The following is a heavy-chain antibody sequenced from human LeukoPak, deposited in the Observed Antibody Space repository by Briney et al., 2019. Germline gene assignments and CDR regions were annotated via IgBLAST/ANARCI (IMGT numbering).Heavy chain of an antibody. V-gene: IGHV5-51*01. CDR2: IYPGDSAT. D-gene: IGHD6-13*01. Sequence: GESLHISCKASGQNLSGYWIGWVRQVPGKGLEWMGIIYPGDSATTYSPSFQGQVTISGDKSITTVYLQWSSLKASDTALYYCVKKGGVTSSTYFNYFDSWGQGTLVTVSS. CDR3: VKKGGVTSSTYFNYFDS. J-gene: IGHJ4*02. CDR1: GQNLSGYW.